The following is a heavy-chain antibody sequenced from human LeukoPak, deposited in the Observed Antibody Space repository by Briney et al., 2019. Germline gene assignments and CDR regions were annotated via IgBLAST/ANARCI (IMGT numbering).Heavy chain of an antibody. CDR2: MNPNNGNT. J-gene: IGHJ5*02. CDR3: ARARDCSGGSCYVWLGP. V-gene: IGHV1-8*01. D-gene: IGHD2-15*01. CDR1: GYIFTSYD. Sequence: ASVKVSGKASGYIFTSYDIHWVRQATGQGLEWMGWMNPNNGNTGYAQKFQGRVAMTRNTSMTTAYMEMSSLTSEDTAVYYCARARDCSGGSCYVWLGPWGQGTLVTVSS.